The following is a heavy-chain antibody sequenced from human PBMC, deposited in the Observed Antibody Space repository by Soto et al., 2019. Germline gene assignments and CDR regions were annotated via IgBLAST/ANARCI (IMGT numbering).Heavy chain of an antibody. CDR1: GYSFTANS. J-gene: IGHJ4*02. CDR3: AMQPSGVVY. V-gene: IGHV1-2*04. D-gene: IGHD3-10*01. Sequence: QVHLVQSGAEVKKPGASVRVSCKASGYSFTANSMHWVRQAPGEGLEWMGWINPNNGGTNYARKFQGWVTMTRDTSISTAYMDLTRLKSDDTAVYYCAMQPSGVVYWGQGTLVTVSS. CDR2: INPNNGGT.